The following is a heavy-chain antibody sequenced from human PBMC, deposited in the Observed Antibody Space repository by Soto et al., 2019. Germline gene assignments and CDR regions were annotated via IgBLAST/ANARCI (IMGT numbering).Heavy chain of an antibody. CDR2: ISGDGGST. D-gene: IGHD3-10*01. V-gene: IGHV3-23*01. CDR3: AKDLWFGELSPEDY. Sequence: EVQLLESGGGLVQPGGSLRPSCAASGFTFSSYAKSWVRQAPGKGLEWVSTISGDGGSTYYADSVKGRFTISRDDSKNTVYLQMNSLRAEDTAVYYCAKDLWFGELSPEDYWGQGTLVTVSS. J-gene: IGHJ4*02. CDR1: GFTFSSYA.